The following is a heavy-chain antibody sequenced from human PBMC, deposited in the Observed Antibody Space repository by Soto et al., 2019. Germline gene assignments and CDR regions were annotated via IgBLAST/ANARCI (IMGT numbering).Heavy chain of an antibody. J-gene: IGHJ6*02. D-gene: IGHD3-3*01. CDR2: ISYDGSNK. V-gene: IGHV3-30-3*02. CDR1: GFTFSSYA. Sequence: GGSLSLSCAASGFTFSSYAMHWVRQAPGKGLEWVAVISYDGSNKYYADSVKGRFTISRDNSKNTLYLQMNSLRAEDTAVYYCAKTEDTIFGVVMSYNYGMDVWGQGTTVTVSS. CDR3: AKTEDTIFGVVMSYNYGMDV.